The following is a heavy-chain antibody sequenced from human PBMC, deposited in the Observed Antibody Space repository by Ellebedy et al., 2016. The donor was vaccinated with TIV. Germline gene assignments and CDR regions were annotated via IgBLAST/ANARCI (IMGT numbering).Heavy chain of an antibody. CDR1: GFTFSSYS. CDR2: ISSSSSTI. Sequence: GGSLRLSCAASGFTFSSYSMNWVRQAPGKGLEWVSYISSSSSTIYYADSVKGRFTISRDNSKNTLYLQMNSLRAEDTAVYYCAKDQTYGDYEYYFDYWGQGTLVTVSS. D-gene: IGHD4-17*01. J-gene: IGHJ4*02. V-gene: IGHV3-48*01. CDR3: AKDQTYGDYEYYFDY.